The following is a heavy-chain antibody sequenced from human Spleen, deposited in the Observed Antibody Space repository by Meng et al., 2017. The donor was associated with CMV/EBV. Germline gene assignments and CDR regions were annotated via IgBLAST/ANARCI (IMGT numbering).Heavy chain of an antibody. CDR1: GFTFTSYS. CDR3: ASSGDKAGMDV. D-gene: IGHD3-10*01. Sequence: GGSLRLSCAASGFTFTSYSMHWVRQAPGKGLEWVAVISYDGSNKFYADSVKGRFTISRDSSKNTLYLQMSSLRPEDTAVYYCASSGDKAGMDVWGQGTTVTVSS. V-gene: IGHV3-30-3*01. J-gene: IGHJ6*02. CDR2: ISYDGSNK.